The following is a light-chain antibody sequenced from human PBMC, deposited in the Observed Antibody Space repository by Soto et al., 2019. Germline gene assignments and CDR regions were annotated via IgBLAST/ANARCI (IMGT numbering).Light chain of an antibody. CDR2: GAS. CDR1: QSVSSN. V-gene: IGKV3D-15*01. Sequence: EIVMKQSPATLSVSPGERATLSCRASQSVSSNLAWYQQKPGQAPRLLIYGASNRATGIPDRFSGSGSGTDFTLTISRLEPEDFAVYYCHQYDSWTFGQGTKVDIK. J-gene: IGKJ1*01. CDR3: HQYDSWT.